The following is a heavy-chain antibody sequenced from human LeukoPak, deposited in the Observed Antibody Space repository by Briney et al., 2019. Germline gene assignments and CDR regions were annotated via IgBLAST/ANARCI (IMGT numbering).Heavy chain of an antibody. CDR2: IYSSGST. V-gene: IGHV4-4*07. CDR1: GDSISGYY. Sequence: PSETLSLTCTVSGDSISGYYWGWIRQPAGKGLEWIGRIYSSGSTDFNPSLKSRVTMSVDTSKSQFSLTLNSVTAAYTAVYFCAREASVETHSGYYYDYWGPGALVTVSS. D-gene: IGHD4-23*01. J-gene: IGHJ4*02. CDR3: AREASVETHSGYYYDY.